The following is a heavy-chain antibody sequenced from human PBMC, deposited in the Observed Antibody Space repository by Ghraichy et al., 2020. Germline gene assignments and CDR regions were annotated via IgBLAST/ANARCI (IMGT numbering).Heavy chain of an antibody. Sequence: GGSLRLSCAASGFTFSSYGMHWVRQAPGKGLEWVAVIWYDGSNKYYADSVKGRFTISRDNSKNTLYLQMNSLRAEDTAVYYCARYCSGGSCYSDYYNGMDVWGQGTTVTVSS. J-gene: IGHJ6*02. CDR2: IWYDGSNK. D-gene: IGHD2-15*01. CDR1: GFTFSSYG. V-gene: IGHV3-33*01. CDR3: ARYCSGGSCYSDYYNGMDV.